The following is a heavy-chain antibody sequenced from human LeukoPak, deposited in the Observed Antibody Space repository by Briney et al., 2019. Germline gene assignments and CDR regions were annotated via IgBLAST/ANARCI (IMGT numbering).Heavy chain of an antibody. CDR3: AIELERRVY. Sequence: ASVKVSCKTSGYTFTGYYIHWVRQAPGQRPEWMGWINPNRGGTKYAQKFKGRVTMTEDTSTDTAYMELSSLRSEDTAVYYCAIELERRVYWGQGTLVTVSS. J-gene: IGHJ4*02. CDR2: INPNRGGT. V-gene: IGHV1-2*02. CDR1: GYTFTGYY. D-gene: IGHD1-1*01.